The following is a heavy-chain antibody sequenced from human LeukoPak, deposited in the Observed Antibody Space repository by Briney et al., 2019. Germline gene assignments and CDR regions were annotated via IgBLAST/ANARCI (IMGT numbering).Heavy chain of an antibody. J-gene: IGHJ4*02. CDR1: GGTFSSYA. V-gene: IGHV1-69*04. D-gene: IGHD6-19*01. Sequence: ASVKVSCKASGGTFSSYAISWVRQAPGQGLEWMGRIIPILGIANYAQKFQGRVTMTRNTSISTAYMELSSLRSEDTAVYYCAIFIAVAGSPTVDYWGQGTLVTVSS. CDR3: AIFIAVAGSPTVDY. CDR2: IIPILGIA.